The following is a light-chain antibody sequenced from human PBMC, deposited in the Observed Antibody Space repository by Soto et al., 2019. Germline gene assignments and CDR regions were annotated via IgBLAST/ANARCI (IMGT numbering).Light chain of an antibody. CDR1: SSDIGRYNY. Sequence: QSALTQPASVSASPGQSITISCTGTSSDIGRYNYVSWYQQHPGKAPKLIIYEVTDRPSGVSDRFSGSKSGNTASLTISGLQAEDEADYYCNSYSSSGTPVVFGGGTKLTVL. CDR3: NSYSSSGTPVV. V-gene: IGLV2-14*01. J-gene: IGLJ2*01. CDR2: EVT.